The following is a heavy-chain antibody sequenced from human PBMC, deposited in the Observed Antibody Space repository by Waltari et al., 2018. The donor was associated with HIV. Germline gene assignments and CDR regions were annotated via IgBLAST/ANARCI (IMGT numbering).Heavy chain of an antibody. V-gene: IGHV4-34*01. CDR1: GGSFSGYY. CDR3: SREGYGGNPANNFDF. J-gene: IGHJ4*02. Sequence: QVPLQQSGAGLLKPSETLSLTCTVSGGSFSGYYWSWIRQPPGQGLEWIGEVNHSGNINYNPSLKSRLIISVDTSKRQFSLRLKSVTAADTAVYYCSREGYGGNPANNFDFWGQGTLVSVSS. D-gene: IGHD2-15*01. CDR2: VNHSGNI.